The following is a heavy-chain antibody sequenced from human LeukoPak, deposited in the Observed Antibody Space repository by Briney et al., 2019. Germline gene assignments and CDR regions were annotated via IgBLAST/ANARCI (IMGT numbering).Heavy chain of an antibody. D-gene: IGHD1-26*01. J-gene: IGHJ4*02. CDR3: ARVWWELLVFDY. CDR1: GGSFSGYY. V-gene: IGHV4-34*01. Sequence: PSETLSLTCAVYGGSFSGYYWSWLRQPPGKGLEWIGEINHSGSTNYNPSLKSRVTISVDTSKNQFSLELSSVTAADTAVYYCARVWWELLVFDYWGQGTLVTVSS. CDR2: INHSGST.